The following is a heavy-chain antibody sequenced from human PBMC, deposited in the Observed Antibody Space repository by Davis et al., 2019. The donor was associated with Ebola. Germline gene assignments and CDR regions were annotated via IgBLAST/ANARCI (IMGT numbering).Heavy chain of an antibody. D-gene: IGHD4-23*01. J-gene: IGHJ3*02. CDR1: GFTFSDYY. CDR3: ARGSRWTDSFDI. V-gene: IGHV3-11*01. CDR2: ISSSGITI. Sequence: GRSLRLSCAPSGFTFSDYYMSCIRQAPGKGLEWVSYISSSGITIYYADSVKGRFTISTDKAKNSLYLQMNSLRAEDTAVYYCARGSRWTDSFDIWGQGTMVTVSS.